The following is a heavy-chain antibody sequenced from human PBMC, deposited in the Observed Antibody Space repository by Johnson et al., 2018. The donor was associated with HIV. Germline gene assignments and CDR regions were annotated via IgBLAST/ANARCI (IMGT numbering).Heavy chain of an antibody. CDR1: GFTVSSNY. J-gene: IGHJ3*02. CDR2: IYSGGST. Sequence: VQLVESGGGLIQPGGSLRLSCVGSGFTVSSNYMSWVRQAPGKGLEWVSVIYSGGSTYYADSVKGRLTISRDNAKNSLYLQVNSLRADDTALYYCARGGWGDAFDIWGQGTMVTVSS. D-gene: IGHD3-16*01. V-gene: IGHV3-53*01. CDR3: ARGGWGDAFDI.